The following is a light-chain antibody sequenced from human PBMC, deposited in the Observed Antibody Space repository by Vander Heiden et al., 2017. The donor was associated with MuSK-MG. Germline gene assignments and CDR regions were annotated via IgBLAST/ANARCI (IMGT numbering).Light chain of an antibody. CDR3: QVWDSGTDHVV. J-gene: IGLJ3*02. Sequence: SFVLTPPPSVSLAPGQTARLTCGGNNRGGKSVHGYQQRPGQAPVLVVRDDSDRPPGIPERGAGSHSGKKATLTISRVEAGEEADDYCQVWDSGTDHVVFGGGTKLTVL. CDR2: DDS. V-gene: IGLV3-21*02. CDR1: NRGGKS.